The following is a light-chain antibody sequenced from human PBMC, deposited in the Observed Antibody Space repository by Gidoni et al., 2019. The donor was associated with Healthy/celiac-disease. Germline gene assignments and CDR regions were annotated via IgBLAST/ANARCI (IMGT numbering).Light chain of an antibody. CDR3: QQYGSSPPGIT. Sequence: EIVLTQSPGTLSLSPGERATLSCRASQSVSSSYLAWYQQKPGQAPRLLIYGASSRATGIPDRFGGSGSGTDFTLTISRLEPEDFAVYYCQQYGSSPPGITFGPGTKVDIK. CDR2: GAS. V-gene: IGKV3-20*01. J-gene: IGKJ3*01. CDR1: QSVSSSY.